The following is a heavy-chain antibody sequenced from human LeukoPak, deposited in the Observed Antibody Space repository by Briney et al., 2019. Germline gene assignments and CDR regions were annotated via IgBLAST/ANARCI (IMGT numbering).Heavy chain of an antibody. Sequence: GGSLRLSCAASGFTVSSNYMSWVRQAPGKGLEWVSVIYSGGSTYYADSVKGRFTISRHYSKNTLYLQMNSLRAEDTAVYYCAIWSGYYFDYWGQGTLVTVSS. CDR2: IYSGGST. CDR1: GFTVSSNY. J-gene: IGHJ4*02. CDR3: AIWSGYYFDY. V-gene: IGHV3-53*04. D-gene: IGHD3-3*01.